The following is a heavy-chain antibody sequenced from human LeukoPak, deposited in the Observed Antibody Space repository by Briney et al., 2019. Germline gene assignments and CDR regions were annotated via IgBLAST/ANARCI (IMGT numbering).Heavy chain of an antibody. V-gene: IGHV1-69*13. CDR3: AKEGVLGATMTNNWFDP. Sequence: ASVKVSCKASGGTFSSYAISWVRQAPGQGLEWMGGIIPIFGTPNHAQNFQGRVTITADESASTAYMELTSLRSEDTAVYYCAKEGVLGATMTNNWFDPWGQGTLVTVSS. CDR2: IIPIFGTP. D-gene: IGHD1-26*01. J-gene: IGHJ5*02. CDR1: GGTFSSYA.